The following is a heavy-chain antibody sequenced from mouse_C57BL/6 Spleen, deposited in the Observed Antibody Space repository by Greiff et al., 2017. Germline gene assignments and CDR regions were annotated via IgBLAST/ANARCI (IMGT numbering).Heavy chain of an antibody. CDR2: IYPSDSET. V-gene: IGHV1-61*01. CDR1: GYTFTSYW. Sequence: QVQLKQPGAELVRPGSSVKLSCKASGYTFTSYWMDWVKQRPGQGLEWIGNIYPSDSETHYNQKFKDKATLTVDKSSSTAYMQLSSLTSEDSAVYYCARRAGWSRLDDWGQGTTLTVSS. J-gene: IGHJ2*01. D-gene: IGHD3-3*01. CDR3: ARRAGWSRLDD.